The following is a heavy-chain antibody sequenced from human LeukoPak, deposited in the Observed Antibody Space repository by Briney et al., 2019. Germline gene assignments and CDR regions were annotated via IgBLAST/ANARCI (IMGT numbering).Heavy chain of an antibody. J-gene: IGHJ4*02. D-gene: IGHD2-2*01. CDR1: GYTFTGYY. CDR3: ARDPFWGVVVPAALDY. Sequence: ASVKVSSKASGYTFTGYYMHWVRQAPGQGREWMGWINPNSGGTNYAQKFQGRVTMTRDTSISTAYMELSRLRSDDTAVYYCARDPFWGVVVPAALDYWGQGTLVTVSS. V-gene: IGHV1-2*02. CDR2: INPNSGGT.